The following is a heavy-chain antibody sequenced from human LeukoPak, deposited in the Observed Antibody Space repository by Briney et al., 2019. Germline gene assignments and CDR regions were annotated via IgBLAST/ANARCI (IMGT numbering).Heavy chain of an antibody. D-gene: IGHD1/OR15-1a*01. CDR2: INPSGGST. V-gene: IGHV1-46*01. CDR3: AKGPLAVEHSTHRFDF. CDR1: GYTFTSYY. Sequence: ASVKVSCKASGYTFTSYYMHWVRQAPGQGLEWMGIINPSGGSTSYAQKFQGRVTMTRDTSTSTVYMELSSLRSEDTAVYYCAKGPLAVEHSTHRFDFWGQGTLVTVSS. J-gene: IGHJ4*02.